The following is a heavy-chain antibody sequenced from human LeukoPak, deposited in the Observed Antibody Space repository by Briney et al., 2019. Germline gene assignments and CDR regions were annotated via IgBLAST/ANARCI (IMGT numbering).Heavy chain of an antibody. J-gene: IGHJ1*01. CDR3: ARAGVTTVTTKYFQH. V-gene: IGHV1-18*01. D-gene: IGHD4-17*01. CDR1: GYTFTSYG. CDR2: ISAYNGNT. Sequence: GASVKVSCKASGYTFTSYGISWVRQAPGQGLEWMGWISAYNGNTNYAQKLQGRVTMTTDTSTSTAYTELRSLRSDDTAVYYCARAGVTTVTTKYFQHWGQGTLVTVSS.